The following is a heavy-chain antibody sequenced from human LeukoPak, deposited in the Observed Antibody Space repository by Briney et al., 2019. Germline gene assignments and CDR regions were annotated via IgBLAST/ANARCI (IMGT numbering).Heavy chain of an antibody. D-gene: IGHD6-6*01. CDR2: IIPIFGTA. CDR1: GGTFSSFA. Sequence: SVKVSCKASGGTFSSFAISWVRQAPGQGLEWMGGIIPIFGTANYAQKFQGRVTITTDESTSTAYMELSSLRSEDTAVYYCASPQEYSSSSFRAGGFDYWGQGTLVTVSS. CDR3: ASPQEYSSSSFRAGGFDY. J-gene: IGHJ4*02. V-gene: IGHV1-69*05.